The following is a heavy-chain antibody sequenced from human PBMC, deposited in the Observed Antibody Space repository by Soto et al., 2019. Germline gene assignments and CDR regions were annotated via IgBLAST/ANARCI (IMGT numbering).Heavy chain of an antibody. CDR1: GFTFSSFA. CDR2: ISYDGSNK. CDR3: AQTRSPEVGYHYFYYDSMDV. D-gene: IGHD3-16*02. Sequence: GGSLRLSCAASGFTFSSFAMHWVRHAPGKGLEWVAVISYDGSNKYDADSVKGRFTISRDNSKNTLYLQMNSLRPEDTAVYYFAQTRSPEVGYHYFYYDSMDVWGQGTTVTVSS. J-gene: IGHJ6*02. V-gene: IGHV3-30-3*01.